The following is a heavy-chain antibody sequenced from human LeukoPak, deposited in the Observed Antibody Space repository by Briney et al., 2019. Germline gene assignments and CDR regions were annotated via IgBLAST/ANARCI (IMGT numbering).Heavy chain of an antibody. CDR1: GGSISSYY. Sequence: SETLSLTCTVSGGSISSYYWSWIRQPPGKGLEWIGHIFYTGSTTYNPSLKSRVTISVDKSKNQFSLKLSSVTTADTAVYYCARAGAWQIDPWGQGTLVTVSS. V-gene: IGHV4-59*01. J-gene: IGHJ5*02. CDR2: IFYTGST. CDR3: ARAGAWQIDP. D-gene: IGHD5-24*01.